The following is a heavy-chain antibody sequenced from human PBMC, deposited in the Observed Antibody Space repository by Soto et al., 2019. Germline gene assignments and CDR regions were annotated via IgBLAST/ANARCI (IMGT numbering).Heavy chain of an antibody. CDR2: ISSSGTYI. D-gene: IGHD2-2*01. Sequence: VGSLRLSCAASGFTFSTYSMNWVRQAPGKGLERVSSISSSGTYIHYADSLKGRFTISRDNAKNSLYLQMIRLRAEDTAVYYCARDPSDCSSTSCWGYYALDVWGQGTTVTVSS. CDR3: ARDPSDCSSTSCWGYYALDV. J-gene: IGHJ6*02. V-gene: IGHV3-21*01. CDR1: GFTFSTYS.